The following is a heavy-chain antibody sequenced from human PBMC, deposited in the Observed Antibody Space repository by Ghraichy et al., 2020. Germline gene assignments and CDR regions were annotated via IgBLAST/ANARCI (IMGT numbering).Heavy chain of an antibody. CDR1: GGSISSYY. CDR3: ARDGVDGGLNY. V-gene: IGHV4-59*01. CDR2: IYYSGST. Sequence: SETLSLTCTVSGGSISSYYWSWIRQPPGKGLEWIGYIYYSGSTNYNPSLKSRVTISVDTSKNQFSLKLSSVTAADTAVYYCARDGVDGGLNYWGQGTLVTVSS. D-gene: IGHD2-15*01. J-gene: IGHJ4*02.